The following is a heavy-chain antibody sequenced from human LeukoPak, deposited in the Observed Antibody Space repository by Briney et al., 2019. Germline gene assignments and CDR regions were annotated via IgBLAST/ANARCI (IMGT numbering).Heavy chain of an antibody. CDR1: GFTFSSYA. Sequence: GGSLRLSCAASGFTFSSYAMSWVRQAPGKGLEWVSAISGSGGSTYYADSVKGRFTISRDNSKNTLYLQMNSLRAEDTAVYYCAKDQGAHTHTWASCFDYWGQGTLVTVSS. CDR3: AKDQGAHTHTWASCFDY. J-gene: IGHJ4*02. V-gene: IGHV3-23*01. D-gene: IGHD1-26*01. CDR2: ISGSGGST.